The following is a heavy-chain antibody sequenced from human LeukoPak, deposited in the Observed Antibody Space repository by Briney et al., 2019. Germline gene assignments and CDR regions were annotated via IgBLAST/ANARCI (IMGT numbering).Heavy chain of an antibody. CDR3: ARLNSKDYGSGRGDYFDY. V-gene: IGHV3-7*01. CDR2: IKQDGSEK. D-gene: IGHD3-10*01. J-gene: IGHJ4*02. Sequence: PGGSLGLSCAASGFTFSSYWISWVRQAPGKGLEWVANIKQDGSEKYYVDSVKGRFTISRDNAKNSLYLQMNSLRAEDTAVYYCARLNSKDYGSGRGDYFDYWGQGTLVTVSS. CDR1: GFTFSSYW.